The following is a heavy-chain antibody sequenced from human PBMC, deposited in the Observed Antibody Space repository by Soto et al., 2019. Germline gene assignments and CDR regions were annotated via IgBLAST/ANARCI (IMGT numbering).Heavy chain of an antibody. D-gene: IGHD5-12*01. CDR2: INHSGST. V-gene: IGHV4-34*01. CDR3: ARGLGIVATITSDWFDP. J-gene: IGHJ5*02. Sequence: QVQLQQWGAGLLKPSETLSLTCAVYGGSFSGYYWSWIRQPPGKGLEWIGEINHSGSTNYNPSLKSRVTISVDTSKNQFSLKLSSVTAADTAVYYCARGLGIVATITSDWFDPWGQGTLVTVSS. CDR1: GGSFSGYY.